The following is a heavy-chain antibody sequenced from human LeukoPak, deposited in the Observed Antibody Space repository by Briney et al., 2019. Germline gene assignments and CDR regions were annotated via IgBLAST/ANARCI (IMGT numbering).Heavy chain of an antibody. V-gene: IGHV3-7*03. D-gene: IGHD3-16*01. Sequence: GGSLRLSCAASGFTFSSHWMNWVRKAPGKGLEWVANIKQDESEEYYADSVKGRFTISGDNAKNSLYLQMNSLRPEDSAMYYCARELWELDAFDIWGQGTMVIVSS. J-gene: IGHJ3*02. CDR1: GFTFSSHW. CDR3: ARELWELDAFDI. CDR2: IKQDESEE.